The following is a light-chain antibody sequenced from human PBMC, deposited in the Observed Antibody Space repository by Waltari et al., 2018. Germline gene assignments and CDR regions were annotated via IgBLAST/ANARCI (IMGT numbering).Light chain of an antibody. CDR3: QHYGRSPRT. J-gene: IGKJ1*01. V-gene: IGKV3-20*01. CDR1: QSFSSSY. Sequence: EIVLTQSPGTLSLSPGEIATLSCRASQSFSSSYLAWYQQRPGQAPRLLIYAASSRATGIPDRFSGSGSGTDFTLTISRLEPEDFAVYYCQHYGRSPRTFGQGTKVEIK. CDR2: AAS.